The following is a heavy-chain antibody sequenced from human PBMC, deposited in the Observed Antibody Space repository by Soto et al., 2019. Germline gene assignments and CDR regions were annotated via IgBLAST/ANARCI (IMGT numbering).Heavy chain of an antibody. J-gene: IGHJ6*04. CDR2: ISPSGDYT. D-gene: IGHD1-1*01. CDR3: AKDQGPQAGIWNGSARYGMDV. V-gene: IGHV3-23*01. Sequence: GGSLRLSCAASRFTSNHYLMSCALHAPGKKIQWFSGISPSGDYTDYADSGRGRFSICRDNSKNTLSLLLNGLRAEDSAIYYCAKDQGPQAGIWNGSARYGMDVWGTGNGVTVSS. CDR1: RFTSNHYL.